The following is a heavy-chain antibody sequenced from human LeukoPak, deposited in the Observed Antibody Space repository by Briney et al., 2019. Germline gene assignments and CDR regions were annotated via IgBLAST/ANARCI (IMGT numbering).Heavy chain of an antibody. Sequence: SETLSLTCAVSGGSISSGGYSWSWIRQPPGKGLEWIGYIYHSGSTYYNPSLKSRVTISVDRSKNQFSLKLSSVTAADTAVYYCARDNCSGGSCYSGFRWFDPWGQGTLVTVSS. D-gene: IGHD2-15*01. CDR2: IYHSGST. J-gene: IGHJ5*02. CDR3: ARDNCSGGSCYSGFRWFDP. V-gene: IGHV4-30-2*01. CDR1: GGSISSGGYS.